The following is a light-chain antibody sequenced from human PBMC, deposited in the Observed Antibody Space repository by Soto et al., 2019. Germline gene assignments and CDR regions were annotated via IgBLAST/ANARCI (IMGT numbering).Light chain of an antibody. V-gene: IGLV2-11*01. CDR1: SSDVGAYNY. CDR3: TSFAPGRIYV. CDR2: DVT. J-gene: IGLJ1*01. Sequence: QCVLTQPRSVSVSPGQSVTISCTGTSSDVGAYNYVSWYQQCPGKAPKLMVFDVTKRPSGVPNRFSGSKSDNTASLTISGLQAEDGADYYCTSFAPGRIYVFGSGTKVTVL.